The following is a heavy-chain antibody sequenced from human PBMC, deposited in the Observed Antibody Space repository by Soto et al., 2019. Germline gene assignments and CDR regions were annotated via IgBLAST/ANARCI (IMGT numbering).Heavy chain of an antibody. CDR2: ISGSGATT. CDR1: GFTFSSYA. V-gene: IGHV3-23*01. D-gene: IGHD3-9*01. J-gene: IGHJ5*01. CDR3: AKLRYFDWSAYNWFEY. Sequence: EVQLLESGGGLVQPGGSLRLSCAASGFTFSSYAMTWVRQAPGKGLEWVSGISGSGATTSYADSVKGRFTVSRDNSKNXLYLQMNSLRVEDTAVYHCAKLRYFDWSAYNWFEYGGQGTPVTVSS.